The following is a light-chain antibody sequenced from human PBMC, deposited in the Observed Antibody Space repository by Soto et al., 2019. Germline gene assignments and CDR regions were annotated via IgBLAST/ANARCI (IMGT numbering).Light chain of an antibody. V-gene: IGKV3-11*01. CDR1: QSVSFY. CDR3: QQRSNWPYT. Sequence: DILLTHSPSTLSSSPCDRATLSCRASQSVSFYFAWYQQKPGQAPRLLIYDASYGAPGIPAWFSGSGSGTDFTLTISSLQPEDFAVYYCQQRSNWPYTFGQGTKVDI. CDR2: DAS. J-gene: IGKJ2*01.